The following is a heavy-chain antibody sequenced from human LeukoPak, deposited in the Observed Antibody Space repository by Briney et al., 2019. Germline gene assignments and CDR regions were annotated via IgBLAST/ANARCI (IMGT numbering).Heavy chain of an antibody. Sequence: SVKVSCKASGVTFSSYAISWVRQAPGQGLEWMGGIIPIFGTANYAQKFQGRVTIIADKSTSTAYMELSSLRSEDTAVYYCARDVLDYYDRSDYVTWGQGTLVTVSS. CDR3: ARDVLDYYDRSDYVT. J-gene: IGHJ4*02. D-gene: IGHD3-22*01. CDR1: GVTFSSYA. CDR2: IIPIFGTA. V-gene: IGHV1-69*06.